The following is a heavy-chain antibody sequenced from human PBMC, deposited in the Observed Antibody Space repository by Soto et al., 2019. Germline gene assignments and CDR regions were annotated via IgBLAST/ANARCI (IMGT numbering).Heavy chain of an antibody. V-gene: IGHV3-15*01. Sequence: EVQLVESGGGLVKPGGSLRLSCAASGFTFSNAWMSWVRQAPGKGLEWVGRIKSKTDGGTTDYAAPVKGRFTISRDDSKNTLYLQMNSLKTEDTAVYYYTTVIFGVVIIYMDVWGKGTTVTVSS. CDR3: TTVIFGVVIIYMDV. D-gene: IGHD3-3*01. CDR1: GFTFSNAW. J-gene: IGHJ6*03. CDR2: IKSKTDGGTT.